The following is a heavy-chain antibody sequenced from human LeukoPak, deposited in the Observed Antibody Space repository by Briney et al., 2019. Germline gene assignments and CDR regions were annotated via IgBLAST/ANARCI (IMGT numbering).Heavy chain of an antibody. D-gene: IGHD1-1*01. V-gene: IGHV1-18*04. CDR3: ARDRAGTTGNWFDR. CDR1: GYTFTSYG. J-gene: IGHJ5*02. Sequence: GASVKVSCKASGYTFTSYGISWVRQAPGQGREWMGWISAYNGNTNYAQKLQGRVTMTTDTSTSTAYMELRSLRSDDTAVYYCARDRAGTTGNWFDRWGQGTLVTVSS. CDR2: ISAYNGNT.